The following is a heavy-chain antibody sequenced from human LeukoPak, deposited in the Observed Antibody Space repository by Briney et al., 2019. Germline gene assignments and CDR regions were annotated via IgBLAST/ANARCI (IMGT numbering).Heavy chain of an antibody. V-gene: IGHV3-23*01. CDR1: GFNFRSYG. J-gene: IGHJ4*02. Sequence: GGSLRLSCEASGFNFRSYGMNWVRQAPGKGLEWVSGITASARTTYYADSVKGRFTISRDNSKNTLSLQMSSLRAEDTAVYYCAKDLDGSGMYGGIDSWGQGTLVTVSS. CDR2: ITASARTT. D-gene: IGHD6-19*01. CDR3: AKDLDGSGMYGGIDS.